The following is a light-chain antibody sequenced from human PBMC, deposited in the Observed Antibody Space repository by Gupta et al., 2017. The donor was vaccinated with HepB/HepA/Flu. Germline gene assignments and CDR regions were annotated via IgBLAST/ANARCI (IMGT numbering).Light chain of an antibody. J-gene: IGLJ2*01. CDR3: AAWDARLNGVV. V-gene: IGLV1-44*01. CDR2: NND. Sequence: QSVLTQSPSVSGTPGQRVTMSCSGSRSNVGSKNVNWYQQLPGTDPKLLIDNNDERPSGVPDRFSGSKSDTSASLAISGLQSEDEADDYCAAWDARLNGVVFGGGTKLTVL. CDR1: RSNVGSKN.